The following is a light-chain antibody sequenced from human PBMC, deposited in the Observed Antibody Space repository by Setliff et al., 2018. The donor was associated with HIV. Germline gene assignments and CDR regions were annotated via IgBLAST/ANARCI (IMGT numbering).Light chain of an antibody. V-gene: IGKV3-20*01. CDR1: QRVTDSQ. CDR2: GAS. Sequence: EIVLTQSPGTLSLSPGERATLSCRASQRVTDSQLAWYQQKPGQAPRLLIYGASGRATGIPDRFSGSGSGTDFTLTISRLEPEDFAVFYCQQYGSSPWTFGQGTKVDIK. J-gene: IGKJ1*01. CDR3: QQYGSSPWT.